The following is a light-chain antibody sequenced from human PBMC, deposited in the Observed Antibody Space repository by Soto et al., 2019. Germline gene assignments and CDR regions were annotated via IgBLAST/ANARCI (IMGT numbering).Light chain of an antibody. Sequence: EIVMTQSPATLSGSPGERATLSCRASQSVRINVAWYQKKPGQGPRLLIYGAVTRATGVPDRFSGSGSGTDFTLTISRLQSEDFAVYYCQEYRKWPALTFGGGTKVDFK. CDR3: QEYRKWPALT. V-gene: IGKV3-15*01. J-gene: IGKJ4*01. CDR1: QSVRIN. CDR2: GAV.